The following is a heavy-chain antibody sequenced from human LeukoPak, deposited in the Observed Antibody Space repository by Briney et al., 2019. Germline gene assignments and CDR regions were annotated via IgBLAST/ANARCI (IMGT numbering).Heavy chain of an antibody. CDR3: ARSAVAGSHYFDY. V-gene: IGHV3-48*03. D-gene: IGHD6-19*01. CDR2: ISGSGATI. Sequence: DPGGSLRLSCAASGFTFSTYEMNWVRQAPGKGLEWVSYISGSGATIYYADSVKGRFTISRDNAKNSLYLQMNTLRAEDTAVYYCARSAVAGSHYFDYWGQGTLVTVSS. J-gene: IGHJ4*02. CDR1: GFTFSTYE.